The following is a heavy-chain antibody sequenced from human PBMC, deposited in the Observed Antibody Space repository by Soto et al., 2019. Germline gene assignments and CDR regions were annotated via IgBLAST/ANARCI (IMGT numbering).Heavy chain of an antibody. V-gene: IGHV3-23*01. CDR2: ISGSGDST. CDR3: VKDLPSYGRNSYSYFDH. Sequence: GGSLKLSCAASGFTFSNYAMNWVRQAPRKGLEWVSAISGSGDSTYYADSVKGRFTISRDNSDNTLYLQMNSLRADDTAVYYCVKDLPSYGRNSYSYFDHSCQGTLGTGS. D-gene: IGHD4-17*01. J-gene: IGHJ4*02. CDR1: GFTFSNYA.